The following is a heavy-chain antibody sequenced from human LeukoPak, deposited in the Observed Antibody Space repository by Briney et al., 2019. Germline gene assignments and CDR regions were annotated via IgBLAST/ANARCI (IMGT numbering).Heavy chain of an antibody. V-gene: IGHV3-23*01. Sequence: PGGSLRLSCAASGFTFSSYWMSWVRQAPGKGLEWVSAISAGGETPYYADSVKGRFTISRDDFKDTLYLQMNSLRAGDTAVYYCAKRRYCSTTNCHDFDYWGQGTLVTVSS. CDR2: ISAGGETP. CDR1: GFTFSSYW. J-gene: IGHJ4*02. D-gene: IGHD2-2*01. CDR3: AKRRYCSTTNCHDFDY.